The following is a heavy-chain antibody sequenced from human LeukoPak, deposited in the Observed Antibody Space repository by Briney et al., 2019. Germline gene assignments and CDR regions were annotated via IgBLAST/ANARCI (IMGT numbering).Heavy chain of an antibody. V-gene: IGHV1-2*02. CDR2: INPLSGAT. J-gene: IGHJ4*02. D-gene: IGHD2/OR15-2a*01. Sequence: GESLKISCKGSGYSFTSYWISWVRQAPRQGLEWMGWINPLSGATDSAQKFQGRVTLTGDTSISTVYMELSRLRSDDTALYYCARFLFKGMDYFDYWGQGTLVTVSS. CDR3: ARFLFKGMDYFDY. CDR1: GYSFTSYW.